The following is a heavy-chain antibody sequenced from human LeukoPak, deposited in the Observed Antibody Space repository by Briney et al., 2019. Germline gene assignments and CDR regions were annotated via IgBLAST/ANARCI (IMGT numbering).Heavy chain of an antibody. V-gene: IGHV3-23*01. Sequence: GGSLRLSCAASGFTFSNYAMSWVRQAPGKGLDWVSGMSGSGGSTYYADSVKGRFTISRNNSKNTLYLQMNSLRAEDTAVYYCAKQRTVTTEFDYWGQGTLVTVSS. J-gene: IGHJ4*02. D-gene: IGHD4-17*01. CDR3: AKQRTVTTEFDY. CDR2: MSGSGGST. CDR1: GFTFSNYA.